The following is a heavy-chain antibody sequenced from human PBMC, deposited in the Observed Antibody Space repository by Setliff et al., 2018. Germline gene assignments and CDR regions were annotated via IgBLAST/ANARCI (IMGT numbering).Heavy chain of an antibody. CDR3: ARINFYVSSGYYYAPEL. Sequence: SVKVSCKASGGTFSSYAISWVRQAPGQGLEWMGRIIPIFGTANYAQKFQGRVTVTTDTSTTTAYKELRSLRADDTAVYYCARINFYVSSGYYYAPELWGQGTTVTVSS. V-gene: IGHV1-69*05. D-gene: IGHD3-22*01. CDR2: IIPIFGTA. J-gene: IGHJ4*02. CDR1: GGTFSSYA.